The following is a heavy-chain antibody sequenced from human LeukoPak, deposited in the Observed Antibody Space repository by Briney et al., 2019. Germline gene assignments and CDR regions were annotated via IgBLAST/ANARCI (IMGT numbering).Heavy chain of an antibody. D-gene: IGHD1-1*01. CDR1: GYTFTDHY. CDR3: RTTGTTWEDY. CDR2: VDPEDGET. V-gene: IGHV1-69-2*01. J-gene: IGHJ4*02. Sequence: ASVKVSCKVSGYTFTDHYMHWVQQAPGKGLEWMGLVDPEDGETIYAEKFQGRVTITADTSTDTAYMELSSLSSEDTAVYYCRTTGTTWEDYWGQGTLVTVSS.